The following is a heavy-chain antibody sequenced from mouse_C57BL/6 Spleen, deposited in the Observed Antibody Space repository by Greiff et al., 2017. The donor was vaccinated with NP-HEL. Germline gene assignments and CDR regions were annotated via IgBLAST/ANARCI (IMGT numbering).Heavy chain of an antibody. CDR3: ARGRDTAVVATGDAMDY. J-gene: IGHJ4*01. Sequence: VQLQQPGAELVRPGSSVKLSCKASGYTFTSYWMHWVKQRPIQGLEWIGNIDPSDSETHYNQKFKDKATLTVDKSSSPASMQLSSLTLEDAAVYYCARGRDTAVVATGDAMDYWGQGTSVTVSS. V-gene: IGHV1-52*01. D-gene: IGHD1-1*01. CDR1: GYTFTSYW. CDR2: IDPSDSET.